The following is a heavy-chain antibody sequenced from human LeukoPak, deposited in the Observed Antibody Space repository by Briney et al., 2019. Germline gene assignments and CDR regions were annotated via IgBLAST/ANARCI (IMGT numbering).Heavy chain of an antibody. Sequence: GESLKISCKGSGYSFTSYWIGWVRQMPGKGLEWRVIIYPGDSDTRYNPSYQGQVTISAHKSISTAYLQWSSLKASDTAMYYCAGPRGYGGKAFDIWGQGTLVTVSS. CDR1: GYSFTSYW. V-gene: IGHV5-51*01. D-gene: IGHD4-23*01. CDR2: IYPGDSDT. CDR3: AGPRGYGGKAFDI. J-gene: IGHJ4*02.